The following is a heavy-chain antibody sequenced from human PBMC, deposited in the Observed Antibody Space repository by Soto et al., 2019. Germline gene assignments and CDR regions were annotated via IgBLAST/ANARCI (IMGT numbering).Heavy chain of an antibody. J-gene: IGHJ3*02. CDR3: AKDETIVGATIDAFDI. CDR2: ISGSGGST. V-gene: IGHV3-23*01. CDR1: GFTFSSYA. Sequence: GGSLRLSSAASGFTFSSYAMSWVRQAPGKGLEWVSAISGSGGSTYYADSVKGRFTISRDNSKNTLYLQMNSLRAEDTAVYYCAKDETIVGATIDAFDIWGQGTMVTVSS. D-gene: IGHD1-26*01.